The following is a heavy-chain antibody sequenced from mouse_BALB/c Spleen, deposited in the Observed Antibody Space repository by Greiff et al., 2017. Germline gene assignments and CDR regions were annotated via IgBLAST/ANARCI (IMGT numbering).Heavy chain of an antibody. CDR1: GFTFSSYT. CDR2: ISSGGSYT. CDR3: TREGDCYYDYAMDY. V-gene: IGHV5-6-4*01. Sequence: EVQGVESGGGLVKPGGSLKLSCAASGFTFSSYTMSWVRQTPEKRLEWVATISSGGSYTYYPDSVKGRFTISRDNAKNTLYLQMSSLKSEDTAMYYCTREGDCYYDYAMDYWGQGTSVTVSS. J-gene: IGHJ4*01. D-gene: IGHD2-3*01.